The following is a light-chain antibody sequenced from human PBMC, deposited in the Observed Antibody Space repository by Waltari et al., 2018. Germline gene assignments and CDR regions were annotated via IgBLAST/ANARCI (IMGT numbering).Light chain of an antibody. CDR3: QQYRSTLWT. J-gene: IGKJ1*01. CDR2: WAS. V-gene: IGKV4-1*01. CDR1: QSVLFNTNNKNY. Sequence: DIVMTQSPDSLAVSLGVRATINCKSSQSVLFNTNNKNYLAWYQQKTGQPPKLLFYWASTRESGVPDRFSGSGAGTDLTITISSLQAEDVAVYYCQQYRSTLWTFGQGTRVEIK.